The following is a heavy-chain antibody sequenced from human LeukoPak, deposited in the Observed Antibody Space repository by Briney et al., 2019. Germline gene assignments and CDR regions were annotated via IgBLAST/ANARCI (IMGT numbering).Heavy chain of an antibody. CDR1: GFTFSSYG. D-gene: IGHD5-18*01. J-gene: IGHJ4*02. V-gene: IGHV3-30*18. CDR3: AKDYTPGYSYGFIDY. Sequence: GRSLRLSCAASGFTFSSYGMHWVRQAPGTGLEWVAVISYDGSNKYYADSVKGRFTISRDNSKNTLYLQMNSLRAEDTAVYYCAKDYTPGYSYGFIDYWGQGTLVTVSS. CDR2: ISYDGSNK.